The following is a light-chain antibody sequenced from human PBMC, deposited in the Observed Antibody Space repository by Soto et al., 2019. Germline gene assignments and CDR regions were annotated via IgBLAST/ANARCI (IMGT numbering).Light chain of an antibody. CDR2: DVS. V-gene: IGLV2-14*01. J-gene: IGLJ2*01. Sequence: QSALTQPASVSGSPGQSITISCTSSDDSGYNYVSWYQQHPDKAPKVMIYDVSNRPSGVSNRFSGSKSGNTASLTISGLQAEDEADYYCSSYTSSSTLVVFGGGTKLTVL. CDR3: SSYTSSSTLVV. CDR1: SSDDSGYNY.